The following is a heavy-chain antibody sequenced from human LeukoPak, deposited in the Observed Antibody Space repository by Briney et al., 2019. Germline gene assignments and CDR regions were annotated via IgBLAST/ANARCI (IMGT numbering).Heavy chain of an antibody. J-gene: IGHJ4*02. V-gene: IGHV4-4*02. CDR1: GGSISSSNW. Sequence: RTSETLSLTCAVSGGSISSSNWWSWVRQPPGQGLEWIGEIYHSGSTNYNPSLKSRVTISVDTSKNQFSLKLSSVTAADTAVYYCAREWLGRMGFVAVAGEFDYWGQGTLVTVSS. CDR3: AREWLGRMGFVAVAGEFDY. D-gene: IGHD6-19*01. CDR2: IYHSGST.